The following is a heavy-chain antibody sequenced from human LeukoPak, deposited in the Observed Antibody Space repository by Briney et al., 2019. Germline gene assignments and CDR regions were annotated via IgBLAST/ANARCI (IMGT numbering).Heavy chain of an antibody. V-gene: IGHV1-2*02. Sequence: GASVKVSCKASGYTFTGYYMHWVRQAPGQGLEWMGWINPNSGGTNYAQKFQGRVTMTGDTSISTAYMELSRLRSDDTAVYYCARRNGITVFGVVRGTEFDPWGQGTLVTVSS. CDR3: ARRNGITVFGVVRGTEFDP. J-gene: IGHJ5*02. CDR1: GYTFTGYY. D-gene: IGHD3-3*01. CDR2: INPNSGGT.